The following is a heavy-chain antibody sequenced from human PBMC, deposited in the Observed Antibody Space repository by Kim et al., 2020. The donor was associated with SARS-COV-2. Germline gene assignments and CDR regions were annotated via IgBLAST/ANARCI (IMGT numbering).Heavy chain of an antibody. D-gene: IGHD3-3*01. Sequence: GGSLRLSCAASGFTFSSYEMNWVRQAPGKGLEWVSYISSSGSTIYYADSVKGRFTISRDNAKNSLYLQMNSLRAEDTAVYYCARESPYYDFWSGYYTGSGQGNGFDYWGQGTLVTVSS. CDR1: GFTFSSYE. CDR3: ARESPYYDFWSGYYTGSGQGNGFDY. V-gene: IGHV3-48*03. J-gene: IGHJ4*02. CDR2: ISSSGSTI.